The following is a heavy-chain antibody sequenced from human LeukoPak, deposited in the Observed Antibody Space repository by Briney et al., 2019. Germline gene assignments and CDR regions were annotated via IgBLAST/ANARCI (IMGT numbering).Heavy chain of an antibody. CDR3: AASGIAAAGTYYYYMDV. D-gene: IGHD6-13*01. V-gene: IGHV3-23*01. CDR1: GFTFSNYA. J-gene: IGHJ6*03. CDR2: ISTRGGTT. Sequence: GGSLRLSCAASGFTFSNYAMSWVRQAPGKGLEWVSAISTRGGTTYYADSVKGRFTISRDNSKNTLYLQMNSLRAEDTAVYYCAASGIAAAGTYYYYMDVWGKGTTVTVSS.